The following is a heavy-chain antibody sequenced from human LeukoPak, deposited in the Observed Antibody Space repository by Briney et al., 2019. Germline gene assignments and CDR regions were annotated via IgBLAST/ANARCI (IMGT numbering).Heavy chain of an antibody. CDR3: AREGDGSRYYFDY. CDR2: INGRGGII. V-gene: IGHV3-48*04. D-gene: IGHD2-21*01. J-gene: IGHJ4*02. Sequence: GGSLRISCKASGFSFSNYYMNWVRQAPGKGLEWLSHINGRGGIINYADSVKGRFTISRDNARNSLDLHMSSLGAEDTAVYYCAREGDGSRYYFDYWGQGILVTVSS. CDR1: GFSFSNYY.